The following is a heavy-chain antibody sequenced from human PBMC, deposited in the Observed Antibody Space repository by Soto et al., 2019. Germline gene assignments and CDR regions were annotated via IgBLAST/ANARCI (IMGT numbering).Heavy chain of an antibody. V-gene: IGHV1-69*18. D-gene: IGHD3-9*01. J-gene: IGHJ6*02. CDR1: GGTFSSYS. Sequence: QVQLVQSGAEVKTPGSSVKVSCKASGGTFSSYSINWVRQAPGQGLEWMGRLIPMFGTTDYAQRFQGRVTFNADDSTSTASMEVTNLTSEDTAVYYCARAVVLTFTRFYDMDVWGQGTTVTVSS. CDR2: LIPMFGTT. CDR3: ARAVVLTFTRFYDMDV.